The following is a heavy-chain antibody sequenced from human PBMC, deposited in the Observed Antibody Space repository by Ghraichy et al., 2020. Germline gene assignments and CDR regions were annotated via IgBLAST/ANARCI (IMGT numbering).Heavy chain of an antibody. J-gene: IGHJ5*02. CDR1: GGSISTYY. CDR3: ARGGSWFDP. CDR2: IYYSGST. D-gene: IGHD1-26*01. V-gene: IGHV4-59*01. Sequence: SETLSLTCTVSGGSISTYYWSWIRQPPGKGLEWIGYIYYSGSTNYNPSLKSRVTISVDTSKNQFSLKLSSVTAADTAVYYCARGGSWFDPWGQGTLVTVSS.